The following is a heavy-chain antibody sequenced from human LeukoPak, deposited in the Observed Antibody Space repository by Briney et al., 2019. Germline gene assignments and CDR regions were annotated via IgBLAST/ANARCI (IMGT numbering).Heavy chain of an antibody. CDR1: GGTFSSYA. CDR3: ARIRDGYNDAYDL. CDR2: IIPIFGTA. J-gene: IGHJ3*01. D-gene: IGHD5-24*01. Sequence: ASVKVSCKASGGTFSSYAISWVRQAPGQGLEWMGGIIPIFGTANYAQKFQGRVTITVDESTSTAYMELSSLRSEDTAIYYCARIRDGYNDAYDLWGQGTVVTVPS. V-gene: IGHV1-69*13.